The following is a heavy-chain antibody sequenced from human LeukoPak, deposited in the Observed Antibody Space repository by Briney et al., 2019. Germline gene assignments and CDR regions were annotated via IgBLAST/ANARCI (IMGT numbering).Heavy chain of an antibody. D-gene: IGHD3-10*01. J-gene: IGHJ4*02. Sequence: PSETLSLTCAVYGGSFSGYYWSWIRQPPGKGLEWIGEINHSGSTNYNPSLKSRVTISVDTSKNQFSLKLSSVTAADTAEYYCASSLLWFGELIDYWGQGTLVTVSS. CDR3: ASSLLWFGELIDY. CDR2: INHSGST. CDR1: GGSFSGYY. V-gene: IGHV4-34*01.